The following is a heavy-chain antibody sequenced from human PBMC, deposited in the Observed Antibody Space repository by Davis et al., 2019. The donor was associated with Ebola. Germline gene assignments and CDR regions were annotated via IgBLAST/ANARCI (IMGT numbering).Heavy chain of an antibody. CDR1: GFTFSSYW. CDR2: INSDGSST. Sequence: GESLKISCAASGFTFSSYWMHWVRQAPGKGLVWVSRINSDGSSTSYADSVKGRFTISRDNAKNSLYLQMNSLRAEDTAVYYCARDSPSNQLLWGYYYGMDVWGQGTTVTVSS. V-gene: IGHV3-74*01. CDR3: ARDSPSNQLLWGYYYGMDV. J-gene: IGHJ6*02. D-gene: IGHD2-2*01.